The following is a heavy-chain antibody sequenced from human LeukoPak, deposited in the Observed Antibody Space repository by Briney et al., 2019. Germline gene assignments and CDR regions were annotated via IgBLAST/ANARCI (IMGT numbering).Heavy chain of an antibody. J-gene: IGHJ6*02. V-gene: IGHV3-23*01. CDR3: ARDKSSSWSGMDV. CDR2: IETKGTRT. CDR1: GFILSNSA. Sequence: GGSLRLSCAASGFILSNSAMTWVRQAPGKGLQWVSGIETKGTRTYYADSVKGRFSISRDNSKNTLYLQMNSLRAEDTAVYYCARDKSSSWSGMDVWGQGTTVTVSS. D-gene: IGHD6-13*01.